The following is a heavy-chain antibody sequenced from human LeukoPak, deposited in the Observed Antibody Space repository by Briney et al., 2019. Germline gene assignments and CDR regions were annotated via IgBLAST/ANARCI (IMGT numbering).Heavy chain of an antibody. J-gene: IGHJ4*02. V-gene: IGHV5-51*01. CDR2: IYPGDSDT. D-gene: IGHD6-19*01. Sequence: PGESLKNSCKGSGDSFTSYWIGSVRQMPGKGLEWMGIIYPGDSDTRYSPSFQGQVTISADKSISTAYLQWSSLKASDTAMYYCARQATVAGRINYWGQGTLVTVSS. CDR3: ARQATVAGRINY. CDR1: GDSFTSYW.